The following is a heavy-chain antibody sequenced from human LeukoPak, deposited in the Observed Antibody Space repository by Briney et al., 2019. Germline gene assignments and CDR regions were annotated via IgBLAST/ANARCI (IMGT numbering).Heavy chain of an antibody. J-gene: IGHJ4*02. CDR1: GFTFSNAW. D-gene: IGHD3-22*01. CDR3: TTDLRYYDSSGYYYPEDY. V-gene: IGHV3-15*01. CDR2: IKSKTDGGTT. Sequence: GGSLRLSCAASGFTFSNAWMSWVRQAPGKGLEWVGRIKSKTDGGTTDYAAPVKGRFTISRDDSKNTLYLQMNSLKTEDTAVYYCTTDLRYYDSSGYYYPEDYWGQGTLVTVSS.